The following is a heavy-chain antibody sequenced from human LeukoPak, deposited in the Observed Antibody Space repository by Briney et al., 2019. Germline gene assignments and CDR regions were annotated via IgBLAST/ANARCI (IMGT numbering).Heavy chain of an antibody. Sequence: PGGSLRLSCAASGFTFSSYWMSWVRQAPGKGLEWVANIKQDGSEKYYVDSVKGRFTISRDNAKNSLYLQMNSLRAEDTAVYYCARESIVATIYHFDYWGQGTLVTVSS. D-gene: IGHD5-12*01. CDR2: IKQDGSEK. V-gene: IGHV3-7*01. CDR3: ARESIVATIYHFDY. CDR1: GFTFSSYW. J-gene: IGHJ4*02.